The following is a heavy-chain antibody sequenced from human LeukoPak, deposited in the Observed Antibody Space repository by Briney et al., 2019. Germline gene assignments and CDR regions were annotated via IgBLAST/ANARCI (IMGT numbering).Heavy chain of an antibody. V-gene: IGHV4-59*01. Sequence: SETPSLTCTVSGGSIRSYYWSWIRQPPGKGLEWIAYIYYSGSTNYNPSLKSRVTISVDTSKNQFSLKLSSVTAADTAVYYCARVYYSNSYDYWYFDLWGRGTLVTVSS. CDR3: ARVYYSNSYDYWYFDL. CDR2: IYYSGST. D-gene: IGHD6-13*01. J-gene: IGHJ2*01. CDR1: GGSIRSYY.